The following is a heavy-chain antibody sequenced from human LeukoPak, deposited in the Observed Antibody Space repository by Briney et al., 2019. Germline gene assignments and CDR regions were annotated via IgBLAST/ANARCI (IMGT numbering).Heavy chain of an antibody. CDR1: GYSFTTYW. D-gene: IGHD3-16*01. CDR2: SYPGDSDA. CDR3: ARQITFGGVEFDP. Sequence: GESLKISCQGSGYSFTTYWIGWVRQMPGKGLERMGISYPGDSDARYGPSFQGQVTISVDKSINTAYLQWSSLKASDTAMYYCARQITFGGVEFDPWGQGTLVTVSS. V-gene: IGHV5-51*01. J-gene: IGHJ5*02.